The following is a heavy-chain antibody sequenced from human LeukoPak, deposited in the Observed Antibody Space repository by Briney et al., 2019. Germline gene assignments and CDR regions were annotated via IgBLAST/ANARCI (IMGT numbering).Heavy chain of an antibody. CDR2: ISYDGSNK. CDR1: GFTFSSYA. V-gene: IGHV3-30-3*01. CDR3: ARDRVSYYDFWSGYSDAFDI. Sequence: QPGGSLRLSCAASGFTFSSYAMHWVRQAPGKGLEWVAVISYDGSNKYYADSVKGRFTISRDNSKNTLYLQMNSLRAEDTAVYCCARDRVSYYDFWSGYSDAFDIWGQGTRVTVSS. D-gene: IGHD3-3*01. J-gene: IGHJ3*02.